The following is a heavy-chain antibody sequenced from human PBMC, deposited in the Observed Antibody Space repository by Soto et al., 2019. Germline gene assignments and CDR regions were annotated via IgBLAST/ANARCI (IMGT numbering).Heavy chain of an antibody. V-gene: IGHV3-33*01. D-gene: IGHD1-26*01. Sequence: QVQLVESGGGVVQPGRSLRLSCAASGFTFSTSGMHWVRQAPGKGLEWVAVIWYDASNEYYADSVKGRFILSRDNSKNTLYLQMNSLGVEDTATYYCVRAKGRWEPFYYNHMEDWGQGTTVIVSS. J-gene: IGHJ6*03. CDR2: IWYDASNE. CDR1: GFTFSTSG. CDR3: VRAKGRWEPFYYNHMED.